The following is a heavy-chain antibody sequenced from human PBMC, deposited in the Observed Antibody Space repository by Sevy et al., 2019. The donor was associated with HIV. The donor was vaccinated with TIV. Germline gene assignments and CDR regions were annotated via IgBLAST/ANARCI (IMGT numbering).Heavy chain of an antibody. CDR2: ISAYNGNT. J-gene: IGHJ5*02. D-gene: IGHD3-3*01. CDR3: AIDITIFGVVSFDP. CDR1: GYTFTSYG. V-gene: IGHV1-18*01. Sequence: ASVKVSCKASGYTFTSYGISWVRQAPGQGLEWMGWISAYNGNTNYAQKLQGRVTMTTDTSTSTAYMELRSLRSDDTAVYYCAIDITIFGVVSFDPWGQGTLVTVSS.